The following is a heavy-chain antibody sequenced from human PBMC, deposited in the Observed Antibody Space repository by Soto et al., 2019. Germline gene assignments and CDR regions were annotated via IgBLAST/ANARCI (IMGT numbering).Heavy chain of an antibody. Sequence: WGSLLVSCASSVFIVSIYAMTWVRQAPGKGLDWVSGISRSGGTTYYADSVKGRFTISRDNSKNTLTLQMNSLRAEDTAVYYCAKGRPRGSYDYWGQGTMVTVSS. V-gene: IGHV3-23*01. CDR1: VFIVSIYA. D-gene: IGHD1-26*01. CDR2: ISRSGGTT. CDR3: AKGRPRGSYDY. J-gene: IGHJ4*02.